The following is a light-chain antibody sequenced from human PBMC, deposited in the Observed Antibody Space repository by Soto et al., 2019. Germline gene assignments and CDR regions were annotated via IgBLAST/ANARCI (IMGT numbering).Light chain of an antibody. CDR2: AAS. Sequence: IQLTQSPSSLSASVGDRVTITWRASQSISSWLAWYQQKPGKAPKLLIYAASSLQSGVPSRFSGSGSGTDFTLTISSLQPEHFATYYCQQSYSTPITFGQGTRLEIK. CDR1: QSISSW. V-gene: IGKV1-39*01. J-gene: IGKJ5*01. CDR3: QQSYSTPIT.